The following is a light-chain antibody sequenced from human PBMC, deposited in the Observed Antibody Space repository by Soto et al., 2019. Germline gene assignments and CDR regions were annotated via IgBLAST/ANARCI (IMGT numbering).Light chain of an antibody. CDR2: EDS. CDR3: CSYAGSSAHVV. J-gene: IGLJ2*01. V-gene: IGLV2-23*01. Sequence: QSALTQPASVSGSPGQSITISCTGTSSDVGSYSLVSWYQQHPGKAPKPMIYEDSKRPSGISNRFSGSKSGNTASLTISGLQAEDEADSYCCSYAGSSAHVVFGGGTKVTVL. CDR1: SSDVGSYSL.